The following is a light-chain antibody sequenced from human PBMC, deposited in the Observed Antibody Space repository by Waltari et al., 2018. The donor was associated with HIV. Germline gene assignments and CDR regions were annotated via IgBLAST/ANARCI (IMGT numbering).Light chain of an antibody. Sequence: SYVLTQPPSVSVAPGQTARITCGVANLGSNSVHWYQQMPGQAPVLVVYDGRARPSGIPERISGSNSGNTATLTISRVEAGDEADYYCQVWISPNDQLNWVFGGGTKLTVL. V-gene: IGLV3-21*02. CDR2: DGR. J-gene: IGLJ3*02. CDR1: NLGSNS. CDR3: QVWISPNDQLNWV.